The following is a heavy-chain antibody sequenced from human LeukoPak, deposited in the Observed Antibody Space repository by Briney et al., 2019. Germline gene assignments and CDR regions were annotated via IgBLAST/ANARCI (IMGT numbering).Heavy chain of an antibody. CDR2: IYHSGST. Sequence: SETLSLTCAVSGGSISSGGYSWSWIRQPPGKGLEWIGYIYHSGSTYHNPSLKSRVTISVDRSKNQFSLKLSSVTAADTAVYYCAGRPYGSGTPFDYRGQGTLVTVSS. V-gene: IGHV4-30-2*01. CDR3: AGRPYGSGTPFDY. J-gene: IGHJ4*02. D-gene: IGHD3-10*01. CDR1: GGSISSGGYS.